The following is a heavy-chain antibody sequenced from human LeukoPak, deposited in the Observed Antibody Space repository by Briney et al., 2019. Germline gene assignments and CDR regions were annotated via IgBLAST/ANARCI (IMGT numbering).Heavy chain of an antibody. Sequence: GESLKISCKGSGYSCTSYWIGWVRQMPGKGLEWIGIIYPGDSDTRYSPSFQGQVTISADKSISTAYLQWSSLKASDTAMYYCARIAVAGRVNYYYYYMDVWGKGTTVTISS. CDR2: IYPGDSDT. CDR1: GYSCTSYW. D-gene: IGHD6-19*01. V-gene: IGHV5-51*01. J-gene: IGHJ6*03. CDR3: ARIAVAGRVNYYYYYMDV.